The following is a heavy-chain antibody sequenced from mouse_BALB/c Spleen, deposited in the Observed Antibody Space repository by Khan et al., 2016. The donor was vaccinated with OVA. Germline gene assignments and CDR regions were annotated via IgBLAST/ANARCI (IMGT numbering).Heavy chain of an antibody. CDR3: ARPYYGSAWFAY. CDR1: GFSLTNYG. V-gene: IGHV2-9*02. Sequence: QVQLKESGPGMVAPSQSLSITCTVSGFSLTNYGVHWVRQPPREGLEWLGVIWAGGITNYNSALMSRLSISKDNSKSQVFLKMNSLQTNDTAMYYCARPYYGSAWFAYWGQGTLVTVSA. CDR2: IWAGGIT. D-gene: IGHD1-1*01. J-gene: IGHJ3*01.